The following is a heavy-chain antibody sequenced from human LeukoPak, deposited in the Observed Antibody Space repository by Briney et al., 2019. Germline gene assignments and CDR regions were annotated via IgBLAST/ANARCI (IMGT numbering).Heavy chain of an antibody. CDR2: IYSSGST. Sequence: SETLSLTCTVSGCSITGYHWSWIRQPPGKGLEWIGYIYSSGSTEYKPSLKSRAAISADTSKNQFSLKLTSVTAADTAIYYCARRNDFDIWGQGTMVTVSS. CDR3: ARRNDFDI. CDR1: GCSITGYH. V-gene: IGHV4-4*08. J-gene: IGHJ3*02.